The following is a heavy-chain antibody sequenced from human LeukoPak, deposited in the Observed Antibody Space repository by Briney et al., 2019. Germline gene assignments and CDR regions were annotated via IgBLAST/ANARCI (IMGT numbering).Heavy chain of an antibody. Sequence: GGSLRLSCAASRFTFISYWISCVREAPGKGLEWVAKIKQDGSEKYYVNSVKGRFTISRDNAKNSLYLQMNSLRAEDTAVYYCARRYFDYWGQGTLVTVSS. V-gene: IGHV3-7*03. CDR2: IKQDGSEK. CDR3: ARRYFDY. CDR1: RFTFISYW. J-gene: IGHJ4*02.